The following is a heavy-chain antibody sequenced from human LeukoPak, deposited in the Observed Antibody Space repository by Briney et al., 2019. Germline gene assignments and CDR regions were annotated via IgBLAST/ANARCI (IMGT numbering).Heavy chain of an antibody. J-gene: IGHJ4*02. CDR2: IIPIFGTA. Sequence: SVKVSCKAFGGTFSSYAISWVRQAPGQGLEWMGGIIPIFGTANYAQKFQGRVTITTDESTSTAYMELSSLRSEDTAVYYCARDGYYDSSGYYWVDYWGQGTLVTVSS. CDR3: ARDGYYDSSGYYWVDY. V-gene: IGHV1-69*05. CDR1: GGTFSSYA. D-gene: IGHD3-22*01.